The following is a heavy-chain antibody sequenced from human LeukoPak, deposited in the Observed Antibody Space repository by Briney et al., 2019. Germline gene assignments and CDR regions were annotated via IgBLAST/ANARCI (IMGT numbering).Heavy chain of an antibody. CDR3: ARDVGYSSGWSQFDY. CDR1: GYSISSGYY. Sequence: SETLSLTCAVSGYSISSGYYWGWIRQPPGKGLXXXGSIYHSGSTYYNPTLKSRVTISVDTSKNQFSLKLSSVTAADTAVYYCARDVGYSSGWSQFDYWGQGTLVTVSS. J-gene: IGHJ4*02. CDR2: IYHSGST. D-gene: IGHD6-19*01. V-gene: IGHV4-38-2*02.